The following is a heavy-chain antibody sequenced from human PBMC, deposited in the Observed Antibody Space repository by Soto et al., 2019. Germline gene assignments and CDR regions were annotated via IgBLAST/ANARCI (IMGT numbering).Heavy chain of an antibody. CDR3: ARGVSAGVDY. CDR2: MEPSTGRT. Sequence: QVQLVQSGAEVREPGASVKVSCKASGYSFTSLDINWVRQTAGQGLEWMGWMEPSTGRTGYAQKFQGRVTMTRDTSINTAYMELTTLTSEDTDFYYCARGVSAGVDYWGQGTLVIVSS. V-gene: IGHV1-8*01. D-gene: IGHD1-26*01. CDR1: GYSFTSLD. J-gene: IGHJ4*02.